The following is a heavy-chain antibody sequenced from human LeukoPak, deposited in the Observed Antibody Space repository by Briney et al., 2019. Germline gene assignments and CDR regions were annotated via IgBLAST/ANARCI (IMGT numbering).Heavy chain of an antibody. V-gene: IGHV3-7*01. CDR1: GFSLSACW. J-gene: IGHJ4*02. CDR2: INPAGTET. D-gene: IGHD2-15*01. CDR3: ARFGYVAAVDL. Sequence: PGGSLRLSCAASGFSLSACWMTWVRQAPGTGLEEVTNINPAGTETYYVDPVKGRYTISRDNAKNLLYRQVNSLRAEYTGVYYCARFGYVAAVDLWGQGTLVTVSS.